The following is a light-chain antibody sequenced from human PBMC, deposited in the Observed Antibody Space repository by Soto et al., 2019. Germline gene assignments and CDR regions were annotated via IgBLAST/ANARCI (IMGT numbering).Light chain of an antibody. CDR3: QSYDSSLSGYV. V-gene: IGLV1-40*01. CDR2: GNS. Sequence: QSVLTQPPSVSGAPGQRVTISCTGSSSNIGAGYDVHWYQQFPGTAPKLLIFGNSSRPSGVPDRFSGSSSKSGTSASLAITGLQAEDEADYYCQSYDSSLSGYVFGTGTKLTVL. J-gene: IGLJ1*01. CDR1: SSNIGAGYD.